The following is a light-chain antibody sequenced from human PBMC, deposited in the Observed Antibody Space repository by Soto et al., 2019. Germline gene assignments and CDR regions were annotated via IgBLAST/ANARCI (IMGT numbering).Light chain of an antibody. CDR1: QDISNY. Sequence: DIQMTQSPSSLSASVGDRVTITCQASQDISNYLNWYQQKPGKAPKLLIYDASNLETGVPSRFSGSGSGTDFTVTISSLQPEDIATYYWQQYDNLPRTFGQGTKLEIK. V-gene: IGKV1-33*01. CDR3: QQYDNLPRT. CDR2: DAS. J-gene: IGKJ2*01.